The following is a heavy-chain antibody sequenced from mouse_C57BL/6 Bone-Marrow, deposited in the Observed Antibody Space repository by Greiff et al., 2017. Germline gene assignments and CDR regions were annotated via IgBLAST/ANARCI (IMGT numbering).Heavy chain of an antibody. V-gene: IGHV1-64*01. CDR3: ATVVATSEDFDY. CDR1: GYTFTSYW. D-gene: IGHD1-1*01. J-gene: IGHJ2*01. CDR2: IHPNSGST. Sequence: QVQLQQPGAELVKPGASVKLSCKASGYTFTSYWMHWVKQRPGQGLEWIGMIHPNSGSTNYNEKFKSKATLTVDKTSSTAYMQLSSLTSEDAAVYYCATVVATSEDFDYWGKGTTLTVSS.